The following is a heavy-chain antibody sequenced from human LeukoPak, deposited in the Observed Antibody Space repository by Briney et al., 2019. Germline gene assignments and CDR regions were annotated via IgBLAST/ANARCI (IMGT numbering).Heavy chain of an antibody. CDR2: ISSRGSTI. V-gene: IGHV3-48*03. CDR3: ARDHNGPYTFDY. J-gene: IGHJ4*02. CDR1: GFTFSSYE. Sequence: GGSLRLSCAASGFTFSSYEMNWVRQAPGKGLEWVSYISSRGSTIYYADSVKGRFTISRDNAKNSLSLQMNSLKVEDTAVYYCARDHNGPYTFDYWGQGTLVTVSS. D-gene: IGHD2-2*02.